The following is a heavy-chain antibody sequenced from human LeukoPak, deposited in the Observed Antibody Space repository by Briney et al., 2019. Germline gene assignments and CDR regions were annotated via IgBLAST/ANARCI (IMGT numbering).Heavy chain of an antibody. V-gene: IGHV3-21*01. Sequence: GGSLRLSCAASGFTFSSYSMNWVRQAPGEGLEWVSSISSSSYIYYADSVKGRFTISRDNAKNSLYLQMNSLRAEDTAVYYCARDPSIAAAGTGGGFDYWGQGTLVTVSS. CDR1: GFTFSSYS. CDR2: ISSSSYI. J-gene: IGHJ4*02. D-gene: IGHD6-13*01. CDR3: ARDPSIAAAGTGGGFDY.